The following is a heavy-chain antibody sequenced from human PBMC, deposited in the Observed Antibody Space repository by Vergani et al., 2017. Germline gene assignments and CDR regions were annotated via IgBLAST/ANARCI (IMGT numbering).Heavy chain of an antibody. J-gene: IGHJ4*02. CDR3: ARDGLRYYFDY. CDR2: IYTSGST. Sequence: QVQLQESGPGLVKPSQTLSLTCTVSGGSISSGSYYWSWIRQPAGKGLEWIGRIYTSGSTNYNPSLKSRVTMSVDTSKNQFSLTLSSVTAADTAVYYCARDGLRYYFDYWGQGTLVTVSS. CDR1: GGSISSGSYY. V-gene: IGHV4-61*02. D-gene: IGHD3-16*01.